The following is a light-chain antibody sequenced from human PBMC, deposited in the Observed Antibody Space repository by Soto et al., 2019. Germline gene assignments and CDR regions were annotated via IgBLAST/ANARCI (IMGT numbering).Light chain of an antibody. CDR1: QTVGSGY. CDR2: TAS. Sequence: EIVLTQSPGTLSLSPGERATLSCRASQTVGSGYLAWYQQNPGQAPRLLIHTASSRATGIPDRFSGSGSGTDFTLTISRLEPEDFALYYCQQYSNSPYTFGQGSKLEIK. V-gene: IGKV3-20*01. J-gene: IGKJ2*01. CDR3: QQYSNSPYT.